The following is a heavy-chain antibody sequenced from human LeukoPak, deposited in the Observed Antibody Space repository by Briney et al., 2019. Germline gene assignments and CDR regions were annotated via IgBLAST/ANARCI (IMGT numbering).Heavy chain of an antibody. V-gene: IGHV1-69*13. J-gene: IGHJ4*02. Sequence: SVKVSCKASGGTFISYAISWVRQAPGQGLEWMGGIIPIFGTANYAQKFQGRVTITADESTSTAYMELSSLRSEDTAVYYCARFMTAPWYYFGYWGQGTLVTVSS. CDR3: ARFMTAPWYYFGY. D-gene: IGHD2-21*02. CDR2: IIPIFGTA. CDR1: GGTFISYA.